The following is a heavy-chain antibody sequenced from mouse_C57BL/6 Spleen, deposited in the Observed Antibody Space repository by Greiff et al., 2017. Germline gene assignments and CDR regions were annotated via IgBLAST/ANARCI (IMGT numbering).Heavy chain of an antibody. CDR3: AREGKNWGELVLYFDV. CDR1: GYTFTDYY. J-gene: IGHJ1*03. Sequence: QVQLQQSGAELVRPGASVKLSCKASGYTFTDYYINWVKQRPGQGLEWIARIYPGSGNTYYNEKFKGKATLTAEKSSSTAYMQLSSLTSEDSAVYFCAREGKNWGELVLYFDVWGTGTTVTVSS. CDR2: IYPGSGNT. V-gene: IGHV1-76*01. D-gene: IGHD4-1*01.